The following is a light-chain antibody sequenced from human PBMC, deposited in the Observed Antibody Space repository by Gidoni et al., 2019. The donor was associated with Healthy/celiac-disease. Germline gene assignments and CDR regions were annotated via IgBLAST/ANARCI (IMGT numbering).Light chain of an antibody. CDR1: KSVSSSY. V-gene: IGKV3-20*01. Sequence: EIALTQSPGTLSLSPGERATLSCRASKSVSSSYLAWYQQKPGQAPRLLIYGASSRATGIPDRFSGSGSGTDFTLTISRLEPEDFAVYYCQQYGSSPALTFGGGTKVEIK. CDR3: QQYGSSPALT. J-gene: IGKJ4*01. CDR2: GAS.